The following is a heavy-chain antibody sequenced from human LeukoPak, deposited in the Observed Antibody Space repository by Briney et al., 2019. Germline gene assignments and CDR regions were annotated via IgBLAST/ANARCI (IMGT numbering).Heavy chain of an antibody. Sequence: GGSLRLSCAASGFTVSSNYMSWVRQAPGKGLEWVSVIYSGGSTYYADSVKGRFTISRDNSKNTLYLQMTSLRAEDTAVYHCARDGYYDSSGYRKHDGFDIWGQGTLVTVSS. D-gene: IGHD3-22*01. CDR3: ARDGYYDSSGYRKHDGFDI. CDR1: GFTVSSNY. J-gene: IGHJ3*02. CDR2: IYSGGST. V-gene: IGHV3-66*01.